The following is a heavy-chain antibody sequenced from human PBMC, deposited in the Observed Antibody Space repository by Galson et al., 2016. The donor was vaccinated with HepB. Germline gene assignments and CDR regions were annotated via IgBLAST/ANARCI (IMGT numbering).Heavy chain of an antibody. D-gene: IGHD3-3*01. Sequence: SLRLSCAASGFTVYGNYMSRVRQAPGKGLEWVSMIYSRGDTYYADSVKGRFTISRDFSKNTVSLQIDSLTAEETARFCCARVVGFWNGYSYLFHGLDVWGQGTTVTVSS. V-gene: IGHV3-53*01. CDR1: GFTVYGNY. J-gene: IGHJ6*02. CDR3: ARVVGFWNGYSYLFHGLDV. CDR2: IYSRGDT.